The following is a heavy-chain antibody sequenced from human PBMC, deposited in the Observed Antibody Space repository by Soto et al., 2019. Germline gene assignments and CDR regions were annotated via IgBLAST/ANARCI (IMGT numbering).Heavy chain of an antibody. CDR3: ARFEQPGTYYYVMDV. CDR1: GGTFSSYA. V-gene: IGHV1-69*12. Sequence: QVQLVQSGAEVKKPGSSVKVSCKASGGTFSSYAINWVRQAPGQGLEWMGGIIPIFGTTNYAQKFQGRVTITADESTSTAYVELSSLRYEDTAVYYCARFEQPGTYYYVMDVWGQGTTVTVSS. D-gene: IGHD6-13*01. J-gene: IGHJ6*02. CDR2: IIPIFGTT.